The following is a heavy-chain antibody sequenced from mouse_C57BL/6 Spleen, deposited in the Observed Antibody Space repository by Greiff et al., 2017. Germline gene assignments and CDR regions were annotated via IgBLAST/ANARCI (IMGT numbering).Heavy chain of an antibody. V-gene: IGHV1-64*01. CDR1: GYTFTSYW. J-gene: IGHJ1*03. Sequence: QVQLQQPGAELVKPGASVTLSCKASGYTFTSYWMHWVKQRPGQGLEWIGMIHPNSGSTNYNEKFKSKATLTVDKSSSTAYMQLSSLTSEDSAVYYCARDGVITTVVASNWYFEGWGTGTTVTVSS. CDR3: ARDGVITTVVASNWYFEG. CDR2: IHPNSGST. D-gene: IGHD1-1*01.